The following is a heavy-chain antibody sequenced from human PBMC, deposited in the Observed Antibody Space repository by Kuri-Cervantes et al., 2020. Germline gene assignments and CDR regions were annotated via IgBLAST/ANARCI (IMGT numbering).Heavy chain of an antibody. CDR3: AREGGGFFIH. V-gene: IGHV3-7*01. D-gene: IGHD3-16*01. Sequence: GESLKISCAASGFTFSSYSMSWVRQAPGKGLEWVANIKQDGSEKYYVDSVKGRFTISRDNAKNSLYLQMNSLRAEDTAVYYCAREGGGFFIHWGKGTRGTGAS. J-gene: IGHJ4*02. CDR1: GFTFSSYS. CDR2: IKQDGSEK.